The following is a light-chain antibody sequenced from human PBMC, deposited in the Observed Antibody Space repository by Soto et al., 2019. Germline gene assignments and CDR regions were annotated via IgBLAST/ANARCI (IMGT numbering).Light chain of an antibody. V-gene: IGKV2-30*01. CDR2: KVS. Sequence: DVLMTQSPLSLPVTLGQPASISCRSSRSLVYSDGNTYLNWFHQRPGQSPRRLIYKVSDRDSGVPDRFSGSGSGTDFTLTISRVEAEDVGVYYCMQGTHWPPTFGQGTKVEIK. CDR3: MQGTHWPPT. CDR1: RSLVYSDGNTY. J-gene: IGKJ1*01.